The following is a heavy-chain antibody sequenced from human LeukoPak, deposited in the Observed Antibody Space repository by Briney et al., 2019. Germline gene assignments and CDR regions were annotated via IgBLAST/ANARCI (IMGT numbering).Heavy chain of an antibody. V-gene: IGHV3-30*18. CDR3: AKGDLSDYGMDV. CDR2: MSFDGTNK. Sequence: GGSLRLSCAVSGFNFRTYGIHWVRQAPGKGLEWVALMSFDGTNKYYADSVKGRFTISRDNSTNMLYLQMNSLRAEDTAVYYCAKGDLSDYGMDVWGQGTTVTVSS. CDR1: GFNFRTYG. D-gene: IGHD1-26*01. J-gene: IGHJ6*02.